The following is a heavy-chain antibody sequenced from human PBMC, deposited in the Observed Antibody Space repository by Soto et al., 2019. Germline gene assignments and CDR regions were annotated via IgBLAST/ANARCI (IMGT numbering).Heavy chain of an antibody. V-gene: IGHV4-59*01. CDR1: CGSISSYY. D-gene: IGHD4-17*01. CDR2: IYYSGRT. Sequence: PSETLSLTCTVSCGSISSYYWSWIRQPPGKGLEWIGYIYYSGRTNYNPSLKSRVSISVDTSKNHFSLQLRSVTAADTAVYYCVRVGGDDFGDSGGFDYWGQGTLVTVSS. CDR3: VRVGGDDFGDSGGFDY. J-gene: IGHJ4*02.